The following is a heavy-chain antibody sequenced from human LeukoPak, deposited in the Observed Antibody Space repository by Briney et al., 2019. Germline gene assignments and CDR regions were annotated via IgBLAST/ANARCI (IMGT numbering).Heavy chain of an antibody. CDR2: VYISGST. V-gene: IGHV4-4*07. CDR1: GDSVSSSY. Sequence: SGTLSLTCTVSGDSVSSSYWSWIRQPAGKGLEWIGRVYISGSTNYNPSLKSRVTMSVDTSKNQFSLRLSSVTAADTAVYFCARVDPHNWFDPWGQGTLVTVSS. J-gene: IGHJ5*02. CDR3: ARVDPHNWFDP. D-gene: IGHD3-9*01.